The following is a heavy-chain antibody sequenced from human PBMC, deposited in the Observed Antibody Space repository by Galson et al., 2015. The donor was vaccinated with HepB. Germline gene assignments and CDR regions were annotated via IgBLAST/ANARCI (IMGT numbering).Heavy chain of an antibody. J-gene: IGHJ4*02. CDR1: GFTFSSYA. Sequence: SLRFSCAASGFTFSSYAMHWVRQAPGKGLEWVAVISYDGSNKYYADSVKGRFTISRDNSKNTLYLQMNSLRAEDTAVYYCARDRGSSGYYYFDYWGQGTLVTVSS. CDR3: ARDRGSSGYYYFDY. V-gene: IGHV3-30-3*01. CDR2: ISYDGSNK. D-gene: IGHD3-22*01.